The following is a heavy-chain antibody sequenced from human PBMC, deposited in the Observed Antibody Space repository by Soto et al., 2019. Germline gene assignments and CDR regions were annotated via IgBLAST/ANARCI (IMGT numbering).Heavy chain of an antibody. J-gene: IGHJ3*02. CDR2: ISGSGGST. D-gene: IGHD6-13*01. CDR1: GFTFSSYA. V-gene: IGHV3-23*01. CDR3: AKEGRGIAAAGTHDAFDI. Sequence: GWSLRLSCAASGFTFSSYAMSWVRQAPGKGLEWVSAISGSGGSTYYADSVKGRFTISRDNSKNTLYLQMNSLRAEDTAVYYCAKEGRGIAAAGTHDAFDIWGQGTMVTVSS.